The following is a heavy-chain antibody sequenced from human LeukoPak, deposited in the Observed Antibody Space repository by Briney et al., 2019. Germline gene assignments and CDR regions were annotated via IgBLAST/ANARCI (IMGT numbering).Heavy chain of an antibody. CDR3: ARHHYDSSGYYYSSKNYFDS. D-gene: IGHD3-22*01. CDR1: GDSIRSYY. J-gene: IGHJ4*02. Sequence: SETLSLTCTVSGDSIRSYYWSWIRQAPGKGLEWIGYIYFTGSTNYNPSLKSRVTIAADTSENQFSLKLSSVTAADTAVYYCARHHYDSSGYYYSSKNYFDSWGQGSLVTVSS. V-gene: IGHV4-59*08. CDR2: IYFTGST.